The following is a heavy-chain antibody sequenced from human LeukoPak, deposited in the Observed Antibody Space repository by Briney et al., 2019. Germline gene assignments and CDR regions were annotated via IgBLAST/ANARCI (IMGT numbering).Heavy chain of an antibody. Sequence: KASETLSLTCSVSGGSISSTDYYWSWVRQPPGKGLEWIGYIYYSGSTNYNPSLKSRVTISVDTSKNQFSLKLSSVTAADTAVYYCARRYSGRTFDYWGQGTLVTVSS. CDR1: GGSISSTDYY. J-gene: IGHJ4*02. CDR2: IYYSGST. CDR3: ARRYSGRTFDY. D-gene: IGHD6-19*01. V-gene: IGHV4-61*08.